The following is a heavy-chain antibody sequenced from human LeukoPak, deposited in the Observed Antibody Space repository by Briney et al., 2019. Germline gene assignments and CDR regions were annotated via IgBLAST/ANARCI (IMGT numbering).Heavy chain of an antibody. D-gene: IGHD3-10*01. Sequence: GGSLRLSCAASGFTFSSYAMSWVRQAPGKGLEWVSAISGSGGSTYYADSVKGRFTISRDNSRNTIYLQMTSLRAEDTAVYYCASRGHVGSGTYSPYDYWGQGTLVSVSS. CDR3: ASRGHVGSGTYSPYDY. J-gene: IGHJ4*02. CDR1: GFTFSSYA. V-gene: IGHV3-23*01. CDR2: ISGSGGST.